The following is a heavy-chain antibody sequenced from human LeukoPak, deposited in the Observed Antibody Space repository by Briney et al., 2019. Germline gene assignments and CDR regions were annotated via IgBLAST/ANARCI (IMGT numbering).Heavy chain of an antibody. CDR1: GFTFSDLH. Sequence: GGSLRLSCAASGFTFSDLHIDWVRQVPGRGPEWAANVNRDGSETYYLDSVKGRFTISKDNAKNSLYLQMNSLRAEDTALYHCARNNGMDVWGQGTTVIVSS. CDR2: VNRDGSET. J-gene: IGHJ6*02. V-gene: IGHV3-7*03. CDR3: ARNNGMDV.